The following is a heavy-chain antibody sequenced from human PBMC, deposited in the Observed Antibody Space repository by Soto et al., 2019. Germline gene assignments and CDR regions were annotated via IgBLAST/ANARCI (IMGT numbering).Heavy chain of an antibody. J-gene: IGHJ3*02. CDR3: ARRLRTTVVTVDAFDI. V-gene: IGHV1-69*01. CDR1: GGTFSSYA. D-gene: IGHD4-17*01. CDR2: IIPIFGTA. Sequence: QVQLVQSGAEVKKPGSSVKVSCKASGGTFSSYAISWVRQAPGQGLEWMGGIIPIFGTANYAQKIQGIVKMTADESTSTAYMELSSLRSEDTAVYYCARRLRTTVVTVDAFDIWGQGTMVTVSS.